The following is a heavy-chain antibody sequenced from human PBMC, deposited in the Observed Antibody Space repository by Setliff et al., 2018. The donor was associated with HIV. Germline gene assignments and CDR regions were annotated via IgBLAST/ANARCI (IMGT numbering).Heavy chain of an antibody. D-gene: IGHD3-3*01. CDR3: ARGDFALGQ. Sequence: ASVKVSCKASGYTFINSGITWVRQAPGQGLEWMGWTSPYSGHKKYAQNLQGRVTLTTDTSTNTAYMDLRDLRSDDTAVYYCARGDFALGQWGQGTLGTVS. CDR1: GYTFINSG. CDR2: TSPYSGHK. V-gene: IGHV1-18*01. J-gene: IGHJ4*02.